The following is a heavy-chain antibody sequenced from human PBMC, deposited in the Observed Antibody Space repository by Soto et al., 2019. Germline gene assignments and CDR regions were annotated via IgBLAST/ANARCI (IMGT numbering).Heavy chain of an antibody. V-gene: IGHV3-11*01. J-gene: IGHJ6*02. CDR1: GFTFGDRY. Sequence: QGQLVESGGDLVRPGGSLRLSCATSGFTFGDRYMSWIRQAPGKGLEWVSYISSSGFTIYYADSVKGRFTISRDNANDSLYLQMTSLRAEDTAVYYCARNTKSAAGADYYGLDVWGHGTTVIVSS. CDR2: ISSSGFTI. D-gene: IGHD4-17*01. CDR3: ARNTKSAAGADYYGLDV.